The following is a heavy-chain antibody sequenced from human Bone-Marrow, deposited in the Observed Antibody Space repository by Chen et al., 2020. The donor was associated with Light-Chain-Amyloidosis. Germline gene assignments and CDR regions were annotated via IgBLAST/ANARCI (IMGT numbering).Heavy chain of an antibody. Sequence: QDQLVQTGAEVKKPGASVKVSCKASGYTFTSYGISWERQAPGQGLEWMGWISTYNGNTNYAQNLQGRVTMTTDTSTSTAYMELRSLRYDDTAVYYCARDPGYSSSWSPGSFWGQGTLVTVSS. D-gene: IGHD6-13*01. CDR2: ISTYNGNT. J-gene: IGHJ4*02. CDR1: GYTFTSYG. CDR3: ARDPGYSSSWSPGSF. V-gene: IGHV1-18*01.